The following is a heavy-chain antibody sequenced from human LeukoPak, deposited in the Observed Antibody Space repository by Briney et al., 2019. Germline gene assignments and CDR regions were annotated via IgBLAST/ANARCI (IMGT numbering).Heavy chain of an antibody. CDR2: IYYSGST. CDR1: GGSIISSAYY. CDR3: VRTEVSSGSEDY. V-gene: IGHV4-30-4*08. J-gene: IGHJ4*02. D-gene: IGHD6-19*01. Sequence: SETLSLTCTVSGGSIISSAYYWSWIRQPPGKGLEWIGYIYYSGSTYYNPSLKSRVTISLDTSKNQFSLKLSSVTAADTAVYYCVRTEVSSGSEDYWGQGTLVTVSS.